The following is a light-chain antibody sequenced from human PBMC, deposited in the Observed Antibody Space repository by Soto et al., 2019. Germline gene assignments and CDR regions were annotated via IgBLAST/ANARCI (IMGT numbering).Light chain of an antibody. CDR3: SSYADSNSYV. V-gene: IGLV2-8*01. CDR1: SSDVGGYNY. Sequence: RAEPGSGVGSPGQCIIISCTGTSSDVGGYNYVSWYQQHPGKAPKLMIYEVSKRPSGVPDRFSGSKSGNTASLTVSGLQAEDEADYYCSSYADSNSYVFGTGTKVTVL. J-gene: IGLJ1*01. CDR2: EVS.